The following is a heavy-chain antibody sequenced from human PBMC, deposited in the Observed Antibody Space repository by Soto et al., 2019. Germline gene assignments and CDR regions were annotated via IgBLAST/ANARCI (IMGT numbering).Heavy chain of an antibody. Sequence: QVQLVESGGGVVQPGRSLRLSCAASGFTFSDYYMSWIRQAPGKGLEWVSYISSSGSTIYYADSVKGRFTISRDNAKNSLYLQMNSLRAEDTAVYYCARVLRGIQLFVYDAFDIWGQGTMVTVSS. J-gene: IGHJ3*02. CDR1: GFTFSDYY. CDR3: ARVLRGIQLFVYDAFDI. V-gene: IGHV3-11*01. D-gene: IGHD5-18*01. CDR2: ISSSGSTI.